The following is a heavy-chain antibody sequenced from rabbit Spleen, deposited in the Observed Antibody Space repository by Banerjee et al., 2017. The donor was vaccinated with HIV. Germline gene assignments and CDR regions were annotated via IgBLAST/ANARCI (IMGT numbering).Heavy chain of an antibody. D-gene: IGHD1-1*01. CDR3: ARGRSSDYIDL. CDR2: IVTGSSGST. J-gene: IGHJ4*01. V-gene: IGHV1S45*01. Sequence: QEQLVESGGGLVQPEGSLTLTCTASGFSFSSRYYMCWVRQAPGKGLEWIACIVTGSSGSTWYASWAKGRFTGSKTSSTTVTLQMSSLTAADTATYFCARGRSSDYIDLWGPGTLVTVS. CDR1: GFSFSSRYY.